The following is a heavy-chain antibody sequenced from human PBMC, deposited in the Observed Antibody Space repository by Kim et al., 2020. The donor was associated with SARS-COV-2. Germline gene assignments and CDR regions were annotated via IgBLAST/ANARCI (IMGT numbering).Heavy chain of an antibody. D-gene: IGHD1-26*01. V-gene: IGHV4-39*01. J-gene: IGHJ4*02. CDR3: ARGRYSGSYGALRD. CDR1: GGSISSSSYY. CDR2: IYYSGST. Sequence: SETLSLTCTVSGGSISSSSYYWGWIRQPPGKGLEWIGSIYYSGSTYYNPSLKGRVTISVDTSKNQFSLKLSSVTAADTAVYYCARGRYSGSYGALRDWGQGTLVTVSS.